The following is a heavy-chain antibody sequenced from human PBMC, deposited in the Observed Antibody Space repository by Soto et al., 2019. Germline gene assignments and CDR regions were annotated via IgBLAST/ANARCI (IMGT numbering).Heavy chain of an antibody. CDR3: ARAIGEMSAV. Sequence: GGSLLLSCTGSVFTFSISTMTWVRQGPGKGLEWVSSISSSSSYIYFADSLKGRFTISRDNAKNSLYLQMNSLRAEDTSVYYCARAIGEMSAVWGQGTKVTVSS. J-gene: IGHJ4*02. CDR1: VFTFSIST. CDR2: ISSSSSYI. V-gene: IGHV3-21*06. D-gene: IGHD3-10*01.